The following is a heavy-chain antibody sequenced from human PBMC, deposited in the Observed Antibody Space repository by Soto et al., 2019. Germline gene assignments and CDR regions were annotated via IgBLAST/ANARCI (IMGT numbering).Heavy chain of an antibody. V-gene: IGHV3-9*01. J-gene: IGHJ4*02. CDR1: GFTFDDYA. D-gene: IGHD4-17*01. CDR3: AKGASRTTAFDY. Sequence: PGGSLRLSCAASGFTFDDYAMHWVRQAPGKGLEWVSGISWNSGSIGYADSVKGRFTISRDNAKNSLYLQMNSLRAEDTAVYYCAKGASRTTAFDYWGQGTLVTVSS. CDR2: ISWNSGSI.